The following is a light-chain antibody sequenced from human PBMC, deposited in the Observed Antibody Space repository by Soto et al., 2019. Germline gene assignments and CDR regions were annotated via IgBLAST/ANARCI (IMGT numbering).Light chain of an antibody. Sequence: EIVLTQSPGTLSLSPGEGATVSCRASQSVNSNLLAWFQQKPGQAPRLLIHDASRRATGIPDRFSGSGSGIDFTLSISRLEPEDFAVYYCHQYVRLSRTFGQGTKLEIK. V-gene: IGKV3-20*01. CDR3: HQYVRLSRT. J-gene: IGKJ2*02. CDR1: QSVNSNL. CDR2: DAS.